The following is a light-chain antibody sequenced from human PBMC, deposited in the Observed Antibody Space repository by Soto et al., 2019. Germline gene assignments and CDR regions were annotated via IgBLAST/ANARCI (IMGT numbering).Light chain of an antibody. CDR2: DAS. CDR1: QSISSW. Sequence: DIQMTQSPSTLSASVGERVTITCRASQSISSWLAWYQQKPGKAPKLLIYDASSLESGVPSRFSGSGSGTDFTLTISRLETEDFAVYYCQQYGSSPVTFGQGTKVDI. CDR3: QQYGSSPVT. V-gene: IGKV1-5*01. J-gene: IGKJ1*01.